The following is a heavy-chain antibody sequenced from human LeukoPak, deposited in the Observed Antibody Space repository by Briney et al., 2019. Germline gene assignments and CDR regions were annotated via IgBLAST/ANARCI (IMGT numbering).Heavy chain of an antibody. D-gene: IGHD6-19*01. CDR2: IYYSGST. CDR3: ARHSSGWYDFDY. J-gene: IGHJ4*02. V-gene: IGHV4-59*01. Sequence: SETLSLTCTVSGGSISSYYWSWIRQPPGKGLEWIGYIYYSGSTNYNPSLKSRVTISVDTSKNQFSLKLSSVTAADTAVYYCARHSSGWYDFDYWGQGTLVTVSS. CDR1: GGSISSYY.